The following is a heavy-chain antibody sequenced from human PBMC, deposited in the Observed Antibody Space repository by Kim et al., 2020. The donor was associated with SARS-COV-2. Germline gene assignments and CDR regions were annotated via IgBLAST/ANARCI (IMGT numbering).Heavy chain of an antibody. CDR2: TA. D-gene: IGHD6-19*01. J-gene: IGHJ4*02. CDR3: ARRAVFYFDY. Sequence: TANYAQKFQGRVTITADESTSTAYMELSSLGSEDTAVYYCARRAVFYFDYWGQGTLVTVSS. V-gene: IGHV1-69*01.